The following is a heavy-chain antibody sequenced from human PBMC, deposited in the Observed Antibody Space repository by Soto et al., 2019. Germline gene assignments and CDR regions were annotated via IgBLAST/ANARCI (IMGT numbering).Heavy chain of an antibody. D-gene: IGHD5-18*01. CDR1: VGSISSYY. Sequence: PSETLSLTCTVSVGSISSYYWSWIRQPPGKGLEWIGYIYYSGSTNYNPSLKSRVTISVDTSKNQFSLKLSSVTAADTAVYYCARVKVDTAMRPIRYYFDYWGQGTLVTVSS. CDR3: ARVKVDTAMRPIRYYFDY. V-gene: IGHV4-59*01. CDR2: IYYSGST. J-gene: IGHJ4*02.